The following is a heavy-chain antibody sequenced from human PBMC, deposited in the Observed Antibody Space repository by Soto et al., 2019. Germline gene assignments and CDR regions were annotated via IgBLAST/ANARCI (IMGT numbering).Heavy chain of an antibody. D-gene: IGHD6-6*01. J-gene: IGHJ6*02. CDR1: GGTFSSYA. V-gene: IGHV1-69*01. CDR3: ARGGSSSPRPDVYYYCGMDV. CDR2: IIPIFGTA. Sequence: QVQLVQSGAEVKKPGSSVKVSCKASGGTFSSYAISWVRQAPGQGLEWMGGIIPIFGTANYAQEFQGRVTITADESTSTADMELSSRRSEDTAVYYCARGGSSSPRPDVYYYCGMDVWGQGTTVTVSS.